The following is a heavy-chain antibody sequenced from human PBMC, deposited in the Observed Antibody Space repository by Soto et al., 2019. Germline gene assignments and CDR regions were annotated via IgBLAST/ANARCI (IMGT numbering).Heavy chain of an antibody. Sequence: PGESLKISCAASGFTFSSYGMHWVRQAPGKGLEWVAVISYDGSNKYYADSVKGRFTISRDNSKNTLYPQMNSLRAEDTAVYYCAKDTQYNWNPGYYFDYWGQGTLVTVSS. CDR1: GFTFSSYG. J-gene: IGHJ4*02. CDR2: ISYDGSNK. D-gene: IGHD1-20*01. CDR3: AKDTQYNWNPGYYFDY. V-gene: IGHV3-30*18.